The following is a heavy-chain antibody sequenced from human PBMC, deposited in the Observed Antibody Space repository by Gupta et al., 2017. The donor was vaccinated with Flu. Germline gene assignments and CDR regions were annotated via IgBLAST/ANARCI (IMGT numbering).Heavy chain of an antibody. J-gene: IGHJ5*02. D-gene: IGHD2-21*02. V-gene: IGHV4-59*01. CDR2: IYYSGTT. CDR3: ARGDTYYKSWFAT. CDR1: GGSIRHYY. Sequence: QVQLQESGPGLVKPSESLSLPCSVSGGSIRHYYLSWIRQPPAKGLEWIGFIYYSGTTIYNPSLKSRVTMSLDTSQNHFSLKLTSVTAADTSVYYCARGDTYYKSWFATWGQGTLVTVSS.